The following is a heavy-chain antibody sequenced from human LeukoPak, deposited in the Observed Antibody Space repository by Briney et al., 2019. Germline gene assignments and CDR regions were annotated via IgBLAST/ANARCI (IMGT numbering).Heavy chain of an antibody. CDR3: ARYGSGSYYNPALTHYYYYGMDV. Sequence: ASVKVSCKASGGTFSSYAISWVRQAPGQGLEWMGGIIPIFGTANYAQKFQGRVTITADESTSTAYMELSSLRSEDTAVYYCARYGSGSYYNPALTHYYYYGMDVWGQGTTVTVSS. J-gene: IGHJ6*02. CDR1: GGTFSSYA. D-gene: IGHD3-10*01. V-gene: IGHV1-69*13. CDR2: IIPIFGTA.